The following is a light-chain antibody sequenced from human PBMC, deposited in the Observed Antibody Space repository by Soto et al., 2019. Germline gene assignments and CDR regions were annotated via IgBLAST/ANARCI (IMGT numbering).Light chain of an antibody. CDR2: MGS. CDR3: MQSLQSPRT. CDR1: QSLLHRNGDDY. Sequence: EIVMTQSPLSLPVTPGEPASLSCKASQSLLHRNGDDYLDWYLQKPGQSPQLLLYMGSRRASGVPVRGSGSGSGTDFTLEISTFEAEDVGVYYCMQSLQSPRTFGQGTKLESK. V-gene: IGKV2-28*01. J-gene: IGKJ2*01.